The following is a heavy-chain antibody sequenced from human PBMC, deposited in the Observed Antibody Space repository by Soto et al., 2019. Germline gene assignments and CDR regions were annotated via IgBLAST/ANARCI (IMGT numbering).Heavy chain of an antibody. CDR1: GYSFTSYC. Sequence: GESLKISCKGSGYSFTSYCIRWLSQMPGKGLEWRGRIDPSDSYTNYSPSFQGHVTISADKAISSAYLQSRSLKASDTAMYYCARRKSDCTNGVCYGMDVWGQGTTVNVSS. J-gene: IGHJ6*02. CDR2: IDPSDSYT. CDR3: ARRKSDCTNGVCYGMDV. D-gene: IGHD2-8*01. V-gene: IGHV5-10-1*01.